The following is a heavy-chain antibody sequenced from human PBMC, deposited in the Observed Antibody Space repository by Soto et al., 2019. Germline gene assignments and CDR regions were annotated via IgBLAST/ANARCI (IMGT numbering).Heavy chain of an antibody. Sequence: GGSLRLSCAASGFTFSSYVMSWVRQAPGKGLEWVSAISGSGGSTYYADSVKGRFTISRDNSKNTLYLQMNSLRAEDTAVYYWAKAGIYYFDYWGQGTLVTVSS. J-gene: IGHJ4*02. D-gene: IGHD2-15*01. V-gene: IGHV3-23*01. CDR1: GFTFSSYV. CDR2: ISGSGGST. CDR3: AKAGIYYFDY.